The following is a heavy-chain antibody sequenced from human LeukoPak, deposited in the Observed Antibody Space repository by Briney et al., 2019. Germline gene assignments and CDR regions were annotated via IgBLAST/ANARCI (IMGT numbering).Heavy chain of an antibody. V-gene: IGHV3-23*01. J-gene: IGHJ4*02. CDR2: ISVTGTRT. CDR3: AKTWGELRPCDY. Sequence: GGSLRLSCAASGFTFSNFGINWVRQAPGKGLEWVSVISVTGTRTYYADSVEGRFTISRDNSKNTVYLQMNSLRAEDTAVYYCAKTWGELRPCDYWGQGILITVSS. CDR1: GFTFSNFG. D-gene: IGHD1-7*01.